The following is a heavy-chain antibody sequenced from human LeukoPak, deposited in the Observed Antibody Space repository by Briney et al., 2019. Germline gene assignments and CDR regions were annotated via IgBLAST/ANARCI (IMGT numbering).Heavy chain of an antibody. V-gene: IGHV3-48*01. Sequence: PGGSLRLSCAASGFTFSSYSMNWVRQAPGKGLEWVSYISSSSSTIHYADSVKGRFTISRDNAKNSLYLQMNSLRAEDTALYHCARWSSIKVAATENYWGQGTLVTVSS. J-gene: IGHJ4*02. CDR1: GFTFSSYS. D-gene: IGHD6-19*01. CDR3: ARWSSIKVAATENY. CDR2: ISSSSSTI.